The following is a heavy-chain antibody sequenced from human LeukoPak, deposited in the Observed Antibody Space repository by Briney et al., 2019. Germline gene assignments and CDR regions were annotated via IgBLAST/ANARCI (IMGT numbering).Heavy chain of an antibody. CDR1: GFTLSNYW. D-gene: IGHD6-13*01. J-gene: IGHJ4*01. Sequence: GGSLRLSCAASGFTLSNYWMHWVRQVPGKGLVWVSSINGHGNTTKYADSVRGRFTISRDNAKNTLFLQMYSLRADDTAVYFCSRGREYISNWNPFDFWGHGTLVTVFS. V-gene: IGHV3-74*01. CDR2: INGHGNTT. CDR3: SRGREYISNWNPFDF.